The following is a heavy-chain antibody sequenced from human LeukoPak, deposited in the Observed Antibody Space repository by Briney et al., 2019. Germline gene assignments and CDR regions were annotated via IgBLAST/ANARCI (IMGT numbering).Heavy chain of an antibody. Sequence: ASVKVSCKASGYTFTGYYMHWVRQAPGQGFEWMGWINPNSGGTNYAQKFQGRVTMTRDTSISTAYMELSRLRSDDTAVYYCARDTYYYDSSGYYYAFDIWGQGTMVTVSS. CDR2: INPNSGGT. CDR3: ARDTYYYDSSGYYYAFDI. CDR1: GYTFTGYY. V-gene: IGHV1-2*02. J-gene: IGHJ3*02. D-gene: IGHD3-22*01.